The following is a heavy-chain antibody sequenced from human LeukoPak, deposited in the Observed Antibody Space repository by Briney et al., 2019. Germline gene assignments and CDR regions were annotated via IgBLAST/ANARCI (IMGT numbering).Heavy chain of an antibody. CDR3: ARDSFSIEAAGYFDY. CDR1: GYTFTGYY. Sequence: ASVKVSCKASGYTFTGYYMHWVRQAPGQGPEWMGWINPNSGGTNYAQKFQGRVTMTRDTSISTAYMELSRLRSDDTAVYYCARDSFSIEAAGYFDYWGQGTLITVSS. J-gene: IGHJ4*02. D-gene: IGHD6-13*01. V-gene: IGHV1-2*02. CDR2: INPNSGGT.